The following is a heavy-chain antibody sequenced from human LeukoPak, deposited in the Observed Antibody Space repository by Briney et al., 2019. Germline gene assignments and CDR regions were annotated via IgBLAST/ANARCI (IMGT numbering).Heavy chain of an antibody. CDR3: ARQSVPATISPWSPFDI. CDR2: ISAYNGNT. D-gene: IGHD2-2*01. Sequence: GASVKVSCKASGYTVTSYGISWVRQAPGQGLEWMGWISAYNGNTNYAQKLQGRVIMTTDTSTSTAYMELRSLRSDDTAVYYCARQSVPATISPWSPFDIWGQGTMVTVSS. CDR1: GYTVTSYG. V-gene: IGHV1-18*04. J-gene: IGHJ3*02.